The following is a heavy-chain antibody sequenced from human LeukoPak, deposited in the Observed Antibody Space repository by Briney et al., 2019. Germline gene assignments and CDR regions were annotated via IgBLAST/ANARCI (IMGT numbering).Heavy chain of an antibody. Sequence: ASVKVSCKASAYTFTGYYMYWVRQAPGQGLEWMGWINPNSGGTNYAQNFQGRVTMTRDTSISTAYMELSRLRSDDTAVYYCARAYSSTSETQFDYWGQGTLVTVSS. D-gene: IGHD6-13*01. CDR3: ARAYSSTSETQFDY. CDR2: INPNSGGT. V-gene: IGHV1-2*02. CDR1: AYTFTGYY. J-gene: IGHJ4*02.